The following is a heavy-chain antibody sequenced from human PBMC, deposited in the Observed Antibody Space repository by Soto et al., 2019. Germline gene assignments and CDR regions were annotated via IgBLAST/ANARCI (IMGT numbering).Heavy chain of an antibody. CDR3: AKGDYYYYMDV. CDR2: MYYSGST. D-gene: IGHD3-16*01. CDR1: GGSISSYY. J-gene: IGHJ6*03. V-gene: IGHV4-59*08. Sequence: QVQLQESGPGLVKPSETLSLTCTVSGGSISSYYWSWIRQPPGRGPEWIGYMYYSGSTNYSPSLKSRVTMSVDASKNHFSLKLSSVSAADTAXYYCAKGDYYYYMDVWGKGTTVTVSS.